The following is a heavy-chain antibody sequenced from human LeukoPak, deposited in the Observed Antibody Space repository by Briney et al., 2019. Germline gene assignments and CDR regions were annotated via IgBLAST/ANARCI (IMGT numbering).Heavy chain of an antibody. CDR3: VRDQPIGYSNGYPFDY. J-gene: IGHJ4*02. D-gene: IGHD5-18*01. CDR1: GFTFSDYY. CDR2: ISSSGSTI. Sequence: GGSLRLSCAASGFTFSDYYRSWIRQAPGKGLEWVSYISSSGSTIYYADSVNGRSTISRDNAKNSLYLQMNSLRGEDTAVYYCVRDQPIGYSNGYPFDYWGRGTLVTVSS. V-gene: IGHV3-11*04.